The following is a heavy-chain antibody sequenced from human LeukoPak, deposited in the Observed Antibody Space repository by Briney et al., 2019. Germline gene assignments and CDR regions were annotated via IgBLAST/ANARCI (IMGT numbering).Heavy chain of an antibody. CDR1: GVSISSGDYY. Sequence: PSETLSLTCTVSGVSISSGDYYWGWIRQPPGKGLEWIGYIYYSGSTYYNPSLKSRVTISVDTSKNQFSLKLSSVTAADTAVYYCARGWPAFDIWGQGTMVTVSS. D-gene: IGHD5-24*01. J-gene: IGHJ3*02. CDR2: IYYSGST. V-gene: IGHV4-30-4*01. CDR3: ARGWPAFDI.